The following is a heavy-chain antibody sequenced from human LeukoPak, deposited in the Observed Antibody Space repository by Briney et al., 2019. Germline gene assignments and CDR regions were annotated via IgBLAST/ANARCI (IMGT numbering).Heavy chain of an antibody. V-gene: IGHV1-8*01. CDR1: GYTFTSYD. CDR3: ARVLKPEYVRGGYSYGKARFDY. D-gene: IGHD5-18*01. J-gene: IGHJ4*02. Sequence: GASVKVSCKASGYTFTSYDINWVRQATGQGLEWMGWMNPNSGNTGYAQKFQGRVTMTRNTSISTAYMELSSLRSEDTAVYYCARVLKPEYVRGGYSYGKARFDYWGQGTLVTVSS. CDR2: MNPNSGNT.